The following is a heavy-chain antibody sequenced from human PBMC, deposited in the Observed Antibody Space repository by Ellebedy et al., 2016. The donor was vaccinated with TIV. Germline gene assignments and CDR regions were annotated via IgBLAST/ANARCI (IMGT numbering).Heavy chain of an antibody. Sequence: GESLKISCAASGFTFSSYAMSWVRQAPGKGLEWVSAISGSGGSTYYADSVKGRFTISRDNSKNTLYLQMNSLRAEDTAAYYCAKGGRIAAAATEYWGYWGQGTLVTVSS. CDR2: ISGSGGST. D-gene: IGHD6-13*01. J-gene: IGHJ4*02. V-gene: IGHV3-23*01. CDR1: GFTFSSYA. CDR3: AKGGRIAAAATEYWGY.